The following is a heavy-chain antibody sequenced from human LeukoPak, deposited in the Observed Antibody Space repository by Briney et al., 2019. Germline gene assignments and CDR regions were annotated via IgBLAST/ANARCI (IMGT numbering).Heavy chain of an antibody. J-gene: IGHJ4*02. Sequence: GGSLRLSCAASGFTFSSYSMNWVRQAPGKGLEWVSYISSSSNTIYYADSVKGRFTISRDNAKKSLYLQMNSLRAEDTAVYYCARTPWTRYGDYKQLTLWGQGTLVTVSS. V-gene: IGHV3-48*04. CDR3: ARTPWTRYGDYKQLTL. D-gene: IGHD4-17*01. CDR2: ISSSSNTI. CDR1: GFTFSSYS.